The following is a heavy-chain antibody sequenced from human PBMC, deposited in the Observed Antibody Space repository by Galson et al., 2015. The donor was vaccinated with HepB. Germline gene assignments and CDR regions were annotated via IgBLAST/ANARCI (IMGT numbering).Heavy chain of an antibody. Sequence: TLSLTCTVSGGSISSGGYYWRWIRQHPGKGLEWIGYIYYSGSTYYNPSLKSRVTISVDTSKNQFSLKLSSVTAADTAVYYCASTDGYSYGVYWGQGTLVTVSS. D-gene: IGHD5-18*01. J-gene: IGHJ4*02. V-gene: IGHV4-31*03. CDR3: ASTDGYSYGVY. CDR1: GGSISSGGYY. CDR2: IYYSGST.